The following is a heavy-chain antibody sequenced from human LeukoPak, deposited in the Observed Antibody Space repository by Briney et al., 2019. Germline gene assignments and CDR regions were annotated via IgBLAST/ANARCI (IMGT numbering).Heavy chain of an antibody. J-gene: IGHJ4*02. V-gene: IGHV3-21*01. D-gene: IGHD6-19*01. CDR2: MNSNSYYI. CDR1: GFTFSSYS. Sequence: GGSLRLSCAASGFTFSSYSMNWVRQAPGKGLEWVSAMNSNSYYIYYADSVKGRFTISRDNAKNSLYLQMNSLRAEDTAVYYCARRDSSGWYYFDYWGQGTLVTVSS. CDR3: ARRDSSGWYYFDY.